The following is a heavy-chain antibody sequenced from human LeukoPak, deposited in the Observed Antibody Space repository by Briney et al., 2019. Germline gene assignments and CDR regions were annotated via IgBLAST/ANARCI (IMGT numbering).Heavy chain of an antibody. Sequence: PGGSLRLSCAASGFTFSSYSMNWVRQAPGKGLEWVANIKQDGSEKYYVDSVKGRFTISRDNAKNSLYLQMNSLRAEDTAVYYCAREKVGAMIGWGQGTLVTVSS. V-gene: IGHV3-7*01. CDR1: GFTFSSYS. J-gene: IGHJ4*02. D-gene: IGHD1-26*01. CDR3: AREKVGAMIG. CDR2: IKQDGSEK.